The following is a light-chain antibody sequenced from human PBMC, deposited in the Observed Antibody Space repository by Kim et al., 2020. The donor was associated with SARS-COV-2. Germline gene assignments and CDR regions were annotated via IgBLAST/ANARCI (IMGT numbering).Light chain of an antibody. CDR2: AAS. J-gene: IGKJ1*01. Sequence: PLTQSPSSLSASVGDRVTITCRASQSISSYLNWYQQKPGKAPKLLIYAASSLQSGVPSRFSGSGSGTDFTLTISSLQPEDFATYYCQQSYSTLRTFGQGTKLEI. CDR1: QSISSY. CDR3: QQSYSTLRT. V-gene: IGKV1-39*01.